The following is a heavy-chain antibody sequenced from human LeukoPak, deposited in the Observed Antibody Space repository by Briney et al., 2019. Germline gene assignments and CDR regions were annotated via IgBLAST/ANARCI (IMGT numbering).Heavy chain of an antibody. J-gene: IGHJ4*02. CDR1: GFTFSSYA. D-gene: IGHD5-12*01. CDR2: ISYDGSNK. CDR3: ARDGGDSGYDLNDY. Sequence: PGRSLRLSCAASGFTFSSYAMHWVRQAPGKGLEWVAVISYDGSNKYYADSVKGRFTISRDNSKNTLYLQMNSLRAEDTAVYYCARDGGDSGYDLNDYWGQGTLVTVSS. V-gene: IGHV3-30-3*01.